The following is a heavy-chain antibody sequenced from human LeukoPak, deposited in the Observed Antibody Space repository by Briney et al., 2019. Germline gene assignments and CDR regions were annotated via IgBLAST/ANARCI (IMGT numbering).Heavy chain of an antibody. J-gene: IGHJ3*02. CDR3: ARAVYGDYGDDAIDI. CDR1: GGSISSGDYY. D-gene: IGHD4-17*01. Sequence: SETLSLTCTVSGGSISSGDYYWSWIRQPPGKGLEWIGYIYHSGSTYYNPSLKSRVTISVDTSKNQFSLKLSSVTAADTAVYYCARAVYGDYGDDAIDIWGQGTMVTVSS. V-gene: IGHV4-30-4*01. CDR2: IYHSGST.